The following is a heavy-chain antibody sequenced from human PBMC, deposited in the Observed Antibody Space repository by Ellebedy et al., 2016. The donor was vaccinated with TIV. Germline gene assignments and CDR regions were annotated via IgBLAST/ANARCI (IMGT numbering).Heavy chain of an antibody. CDR2: ISWDGGST. J-gene: IGHJ3*02. V-gene: IGHV3-43D*03. CDR1: GFTFDDYA. Sequence: GGSLRLXXAASGFTFDDYAMHWVRQAPGKGLEWVSLISWDGGSTYYADSVKGRFTISRDNSKNSLYLQMNSLRAEDTALYYCARDDAFDIWGQGTMVTVSS. CDR3: ARDDAFDI.